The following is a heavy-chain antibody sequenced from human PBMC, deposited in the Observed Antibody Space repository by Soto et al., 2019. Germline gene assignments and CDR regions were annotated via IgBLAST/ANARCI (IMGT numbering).Heavy chain of an antibody. J-gene: IGHJ4*02. CDR2: ISGSGGST. Sequence: PGGSLRLSCAASGFTFSSYAMSWVRQAPGKGLEWVSAISGSGGSTYYADSVKGRFTISGDNSKNTLYLQMNSLRAEDTAVYYCAKDNPPVVYCSGGSCPGYFDYWGQGTLVTVSS. CDR1: GFTFSSYA. D-gene: IGHD2-15*01. CDR3: AKDNPPVVYCSGGSCPGYFDY. V-gene: IGHV3-23*01.